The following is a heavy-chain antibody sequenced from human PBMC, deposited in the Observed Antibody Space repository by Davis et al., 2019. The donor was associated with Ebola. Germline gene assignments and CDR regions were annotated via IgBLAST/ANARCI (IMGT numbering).Heavy chain of an antibody. CDR2: ISADGTKS. J-gene: IGHJ4*02. Sequence: GGSLRLSCATSGITFSSYGFHWVRQAPGKGLEWVAVISADGTKSSYSYSVRGRFTISRDNSKKTLYLQMNSLTADETAVYYWASQGYCTDIECTHAPSGYWGQGTLVTVSS. CDR1: GITFSSYG. D-gene: IGHD2-8*01. V-gene: IGHV3-30*19. CDR3: ASQGYCTDIECTHAPSGY.